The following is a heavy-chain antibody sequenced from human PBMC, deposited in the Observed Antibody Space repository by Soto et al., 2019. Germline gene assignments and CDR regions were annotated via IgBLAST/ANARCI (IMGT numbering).Heavy chain of an antibody. CDR1: GFTFSSYG. J-gene: IGHJ3*02. D-gene: IGHD6-6*01. V-gene: IGHV3-33*08. Sequence: GGSLRLSCAASGFTFSSYGMHWVRQAPGKGLEWVAVIWYDGSNKYYADSVKGRFTFSRDNSKNTLYLQMNSLRAEDTAVYYCASDDPYSSSRGAFDIWGQGTMVTVSS. CDR3: ASDDPYSSSRGAFDI. CDR2: IWYDGSNK.